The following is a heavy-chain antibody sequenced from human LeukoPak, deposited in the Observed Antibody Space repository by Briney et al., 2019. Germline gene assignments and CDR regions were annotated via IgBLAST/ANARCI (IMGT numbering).Heavy chain of an antibody. CDR1: GYTFTSYD. CDR3: ATDLGSSAPRY. V-gene: IGHV1-8*03. Sequence: ASVKVSCKASGYTFTSYDINWVRQATGQGLEWMGWMNPNSGNTGYAQKFQGRVTITRNTSISTAYMELSSVRSEDTAVYYCATDLGSSAPRYWGQGTLVTVSS. D-gene: IGHD6-13*01. CDR2: MNPNSGNT. J-gene: IGHJ4*02.